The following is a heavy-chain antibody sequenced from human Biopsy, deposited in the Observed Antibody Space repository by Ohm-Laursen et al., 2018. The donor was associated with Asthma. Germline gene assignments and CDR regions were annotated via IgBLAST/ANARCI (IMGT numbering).Heavy chain of an antibody. D-gene: IGHD4-17*01. CDR1: GYSLTDLS. CDR3: ASDFPKDYVRYNFQF. J-gene: IGHJ4*02. Sequence: ASVKDSCKISGYSLTDLSMHWVRQAPGQGLEWMGGHDHEEGGTVNARRFQGRVTMTEDTSTDTAYVELSSLSSDDTAVYYCASDFPKDYVRYNFQFWGQGILVTVSS. CDR2: HDHEEGGT. V-gene: IGHV1-24*01.